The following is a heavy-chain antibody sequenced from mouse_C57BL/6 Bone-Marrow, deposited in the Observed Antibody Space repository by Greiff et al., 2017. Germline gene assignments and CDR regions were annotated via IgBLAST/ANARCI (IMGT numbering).Heavy chain of an antibody. CDR3: ASYYGSSYRGYYYAMDY. CDR1: GFSLTSYA. D-gene: IGHD1-1*01. V-gene: IGHV2-9-1*01. J-gene: IGHJ4*01. CDR2: IWTGGGT. Sequence: VKLVESGPGLVAPSQSLSITCTVSGFSLTSYAISWVRQPPGKGLEWLGVIWTGGGTNYNSALKSRLSISKDNSKSQVFLKMNSLQTDDTARYYCASYYGSSYRGYYYAMDYWGQGTSVTVSS.